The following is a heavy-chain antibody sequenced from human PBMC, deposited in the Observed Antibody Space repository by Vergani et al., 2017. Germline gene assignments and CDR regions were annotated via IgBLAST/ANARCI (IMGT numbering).Heavy chain of an antibody. D-gene: IGHD5-12*01. CDR2: ISGSGGST. CDR3: AKANPRNSGYDYLYYYHAMDV. J-gene: IGHJ6*02. Sequence: EVQLVDFGGGLVQPGGSLRLSCAASGFTFNHYAMNWVRQAPGQGLECVSGISGSGGSTYYAGSVKCRLTISRDSSKNTLYLQMNSLSSGDTAVYYCAKANPRNSGYDYLYYYHAMDVWGQGTTVTVSS. CDR1: GFTFNHYA. V-gene: IGHV3-23*04.